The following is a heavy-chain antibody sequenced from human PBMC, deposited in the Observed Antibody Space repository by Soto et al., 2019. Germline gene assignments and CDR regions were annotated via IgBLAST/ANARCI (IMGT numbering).Heavy chain of an antibody. CDR2: ISAYNGNT. D-gene: IGHD3-10*01. V-gene: IGHV1-18*01. CDR1: GYTFTSYG. Sequence: GASVKVSCKASGYTFTSYGISWVRQAPGQGLEWMGWISAYNGNTNYAQKLQGRVTMTTDTSTSTAYMELRSLRSDDTAVYYFARFLAHTLILWFGGNDAFDIWGQGTMVTVSS. J-gene: IGHJ3*02. CDR3: ARFLAHTLILWFGGNDAFDI.